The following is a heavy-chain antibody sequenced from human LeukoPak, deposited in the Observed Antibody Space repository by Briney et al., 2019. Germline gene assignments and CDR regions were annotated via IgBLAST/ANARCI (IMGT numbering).Heavy chain of an antibody. D-gene: IGHD3-3*01. J-gene: IGHJ5*02. Sequence: GGSLRLSCAASGFTFSSYAMHWVRQAPGKGLEWVAVISYDGSNKYYADSVKGRFTISRDNSKNTLYLQMNSLRSEDTAVYYCARDRGFLEWLAYWFDPWGQGTLVTVSS. V-gene: IGHV3-30-3*01. CDR2: ISYDGSNK. CDR3: ARDRGFLEWLAYWFDP. CDR1: GFTFSSYA.